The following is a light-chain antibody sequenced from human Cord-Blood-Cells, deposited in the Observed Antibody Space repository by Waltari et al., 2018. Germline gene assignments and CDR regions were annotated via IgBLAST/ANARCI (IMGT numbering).Light chain of an antibody. CDR1: QSISSSY. J-gene: IGKJ4*01. Sequence: IVFTQSPGTLSFSPGNRATRSCRASQSISSSYLAWYQQKPGQAPRLLIYGASSRATGIPERFSGSGSGTDFTLTISRLEPEDFAAYYCQQYGSSPLTFGGGTKVEIK. V-gene: IGKV3-20*01. CDR2: GAS. CDR3: QQYGSSPLT.